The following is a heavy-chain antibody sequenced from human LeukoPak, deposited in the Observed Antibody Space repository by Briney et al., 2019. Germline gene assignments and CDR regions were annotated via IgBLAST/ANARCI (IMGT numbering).Heavy chain of an antibody. V-gene: IGHV3-23*01. CDR2: ISATGDNT. Sequence: PGGCLRLSCAASQFTFSNYAMNWVRQAPGRGLGWVSGISATGDNTYYADSVKGRFTISRDNSKSTLYLQMNSLRVEDTAIYCCARGYYDILTGLGYWSQGTLVTVSS. CDR3: ARGYYDILTGLGY. CDR1: QFTFSNYA. D-gene: IGHD3-9*01. J-gene: IGHJ4*02.